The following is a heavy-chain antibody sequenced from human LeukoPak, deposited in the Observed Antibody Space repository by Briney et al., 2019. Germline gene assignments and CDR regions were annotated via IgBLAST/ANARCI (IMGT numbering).Heavy chain of an antibody. CDR1: GYTFTSYG. V-gene: IGHV1-18*01. D-gene: IGHD6-13*01. CDR3: ARGRVDGSWYPAYYGMDV. CDR2: ISAYNGNT. J-gene: IGHJ6*02. Sequence: ASVKVSCEASGYTFTSYGISWVRQAPGQGLEWMGWISAYNGNTNYAQELQGRVTMTTDTSTSTAYMELRSLRSDDTAVYYCARGRVDGSWYPAYYGMDVWGQGTTVTVSS.